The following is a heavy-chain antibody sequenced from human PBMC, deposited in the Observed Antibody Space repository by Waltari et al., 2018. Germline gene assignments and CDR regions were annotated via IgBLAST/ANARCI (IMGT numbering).Heavy chain of an antibody. CDR3: ARDRTKGGGLRIDY. J-gene: IGHJ4*02. D-gene: IGHD4-17*01. CDR1: GFTFSSYW. CDR2: MNRDGSST. Sequence: EVQLVESGGGLVQPGGSLRLSCAASGFTFSSYWMHWVRQAPGKGLVWGSRMNRDGSSTSYADSVKGRFTISRDNAKNTLYLQMNSLRAEDTAVYYCARDRTKGGGLRIDYWGQGTLVTVSS. V-gene: IGHV3-74*01.